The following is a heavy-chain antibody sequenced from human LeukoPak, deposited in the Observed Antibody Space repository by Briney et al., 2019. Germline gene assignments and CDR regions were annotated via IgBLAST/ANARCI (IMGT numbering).Heavy chain of an antibody. V-gene: IGHV3-74*01. CDR3: TRVGRPIYDY. CDR1: GFTFSNYW. Sequence: GGSLRLSCAVSGFTFSNYWMHWVGQAPGKGLVWVSRINSDGSSTNYADSVKGRFTISRDNTKNTLYLQMNSLGAEDTAVYFCTRVGRPIYDYWGQGTLVTVSS. J-gene: IGHJ4*02. D-gene: IGHD3-10*01. CDR2: INSDGSST.